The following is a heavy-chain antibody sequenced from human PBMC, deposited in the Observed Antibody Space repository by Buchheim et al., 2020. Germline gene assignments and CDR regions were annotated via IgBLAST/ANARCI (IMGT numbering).Heavy chain of an antibody. CDR3: ARVAPIQSLTYYDFWSGYPYFDY. CDR2: IYYSGST. D-gene: IGHD3-3*01. V-gene: IGHV4-59*01. CDR1: GGSISSYY. J-gene: IGHJ4*02. Sequence: QVQLQESGPGLVKPSETLSLTCTVSGGSISSYYWSWIRQPPGKGLEWIGYIYYSGSTNYNPSLKSRVTISVDTSKNQFSLKLSSVTAADTAVYYCARVAPIQSLTYYDFWSGYPYFDYWGQGTL.